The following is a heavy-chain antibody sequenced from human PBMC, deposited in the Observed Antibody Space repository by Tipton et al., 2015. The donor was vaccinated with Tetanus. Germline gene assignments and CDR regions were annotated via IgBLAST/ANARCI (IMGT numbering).Heavy chain of an antibody. Sequence: TLSLTCNVSGALITTGGYSWGWIRQPPGQGLEWLGYIYQTDSTYYNPSVRSRLTLSLRRSKNQVSLKLSSVTAADTAVYYCVRGRGLGAQSFGFEHWGRGTQVTVSS. V-gene: IGHV4-30-2*01. D-gene: IGHD1-26*01. CDR1: GALITTGGYS. CDR2: IYQTDST. CDR3: VRGRGLGAQSFGFEH. J-gene: IGHJ4*02.